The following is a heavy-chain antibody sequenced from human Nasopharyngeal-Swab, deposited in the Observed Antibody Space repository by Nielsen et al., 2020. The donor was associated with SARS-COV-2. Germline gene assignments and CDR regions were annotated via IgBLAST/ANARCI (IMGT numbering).Heavy chain of an antibody. CDR2: IYWDDDK. V-gene: IGHV2-5*02. Sequence: WIRQPPGKALEWLALIYWDDDKRYSPSLKSRLTITKDTSKNQGVLTMTNMDPVDTATYYCAHRRGYYYDSSGFPSDAFDIWGQGTMVTVSS. D-gene: IGHD3-22*01. CDR3: AHRRGYYYDSSGFPSDAFDI. J-gene: IGHJ3*02.